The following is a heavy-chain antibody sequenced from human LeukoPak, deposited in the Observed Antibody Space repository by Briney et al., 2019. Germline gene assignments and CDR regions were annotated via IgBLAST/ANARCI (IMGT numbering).Heavy chain of an antibody. D-gene: IGHD1-14*01. CDR2: IYYSGST. Sequence: SETLSLTRTVSGGSISSHYWSWIRQPPGKGLEWIGYIYYSGSTYYNPSLKSRVTISVDTSKNQFSLKLSSVTAADTAVYYCARERGRMSGRAFDIWGQGTMVTVSS. V-gene: IGHV4-59*11. CDR3: ARERGRMSGRAFDI. CDR1: GGSISSHY. J-gene: IGHJ3*02.